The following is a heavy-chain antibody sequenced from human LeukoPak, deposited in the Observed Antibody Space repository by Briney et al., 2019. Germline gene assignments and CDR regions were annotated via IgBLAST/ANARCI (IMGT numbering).Heavy chain of an antibody. J-gene: IGHJ6*02. D-gene: IGHD6-19*01. V-gene: IGHV3-30*04. Sequence: GGSLRLSCTASGFTFTSYAMHWVRQAPGKGLEWVAVISYDASNKYYADSVKGRFTISRDNSKNTLYLQMNSLRAEDTAVYYCARGTPSSSGWLYYGMDVWGQGTTVTVSS. CDR3: ARGTPSSSGWLYYGMDV. CDR2: ISYDASNK. CDR1: GFTFTSYA.